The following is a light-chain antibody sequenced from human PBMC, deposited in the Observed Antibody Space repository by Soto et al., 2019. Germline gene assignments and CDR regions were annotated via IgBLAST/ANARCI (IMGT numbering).Light chain of an antibody. Sequence: DIQMTQFPSTLSASIGDRVTITCRASQSISTWLAWYQQKAGKAPTLLIYTASSLETGVPSRFSGSGSGTEFSLTISSIQPDDFATYYCQQYYRYSPYTFGQGTRLEIK. CDR1: QSISTW. V-gene: IGKV1-5*03. CDR2: TAS. J-gene: IGKJ2*01. CDR3: QQYYRYSPYT.